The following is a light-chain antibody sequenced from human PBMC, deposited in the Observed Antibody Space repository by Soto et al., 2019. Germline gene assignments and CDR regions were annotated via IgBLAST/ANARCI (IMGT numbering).Light chain of an antibody. CDR1: QYIDTD. Sequence: ILLTQSPATLSFSPGDRATLSCRATQYIDTDLAWYQQKPGQAPRLLIFDASTRATGIPGRFSGSGSGTDFTLTITSLQPEDFAVYYCQQYGSSPQTFGQGTKVDIK. CDR3: QQYGSSPQT. CDR2: DAS. V-gene: IGKV3D-20*01. J-gene: IGKJ1*01.